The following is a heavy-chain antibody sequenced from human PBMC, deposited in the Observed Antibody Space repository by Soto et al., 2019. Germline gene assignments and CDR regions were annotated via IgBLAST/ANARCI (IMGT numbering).Heavy chain of an antibody. D-gene: IGHD4-17*01. V-gene: IGHV1-69*13. Sequence: SVKVSCKASGGTFSSYAISWVRQAPGQGLEWMGGIIPIFGTANYAQKFQGRVTITADESTSTAYMELSSLRSEDTAVYYCARATFDYDDYVVSYYYGMDVWGQGTTVTVSS. CDR2: IIPIFGTA. J-gene: IGHJ6*02. CDR1: GGTFSSYA. CDR3: ARATFDYDDYVVSYYYGMDV.